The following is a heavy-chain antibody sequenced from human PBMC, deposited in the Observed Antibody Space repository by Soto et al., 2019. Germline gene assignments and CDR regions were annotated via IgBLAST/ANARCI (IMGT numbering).Heavy chain of an antibody. CDR2: INHSGST. J-gene: IGHJ4*02. CDR3: ARGGNYGSLN. V-gene: IGHV4-34*01. CDR1: GGSFSGYY. D-gene: IGHD3-10*01. Sequence: SETLSLTCAVYGGSFSGYYWSWIRQPPGKGLEWIGEINHSGSTNYNPSLKSRVTISVDTSKNQFSLKLSSVTAADTAVYYCARGGNYGSLNWGQGTLVNVSS.